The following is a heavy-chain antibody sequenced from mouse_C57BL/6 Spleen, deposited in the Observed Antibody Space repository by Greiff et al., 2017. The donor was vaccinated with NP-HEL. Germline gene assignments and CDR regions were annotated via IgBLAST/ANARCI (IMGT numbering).Heavy chain of an antibody. CDR1: GFSLTSYG. D-gene: IGHD1-1*01. Sequence: VHLVESGPGLVQPSQSLSITCTVSGFSLTSYGVHWVRQSPGKGLEWLGVIWSGGSTDYNAAFISRLSISKDNSKSQVFFKMNSLQADDTAIYYCARDYGRSPLAMDYWGQGTSVTVSS. CDR2: IWSGGST. J-gene: IGHJ4*01. V-gene: IGHV2-2*01. CDR3: ARDYGRSPLAMDY.